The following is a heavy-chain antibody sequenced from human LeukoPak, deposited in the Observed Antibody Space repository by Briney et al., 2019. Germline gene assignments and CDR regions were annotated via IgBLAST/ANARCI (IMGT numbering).Heavy chain of an antibody. V-gene: IGHV1-46*01. D-gene: IGHD6-13*01. CDR3: ARGGTIAAPTRGWFDP. CDR1: GYTFTSYY. CDR2: INPSGGST. J-gene: IGHJ5*02. Sequence: GASVKVSCKASGYTFTSYYMHWVRQAPGRGLEWMGVINPSGGSTSYAQKFQGRVTMTRDTSTSTVYMELSSLRSKDTAVYYCARGGTIAAPTRGWFDPWGQGTLVTVSS.